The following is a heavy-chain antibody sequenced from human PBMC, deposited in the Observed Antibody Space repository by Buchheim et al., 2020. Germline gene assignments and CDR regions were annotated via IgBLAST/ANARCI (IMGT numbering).Heavy chain of an antibody. CDR2: IWYDGSNK. D-gene: IGHD1-26*01. CDR1: GFTFSSYG. J-gene: IGHJ4*02. CDR3: ARDPGMGATGGYFDY. Sequence: QVQLVESGGGVVQPGRSLRLSCAASGFTFSSYGMHWVRQAPGKGLEWVAVIWYDGSNKYYADSVKGRFTISRDNSKTTRYLQMNSLRAEDTAVYYCARDPGMGATGGYFDYWGQGTL. V-gene: IGHV3-33*01.